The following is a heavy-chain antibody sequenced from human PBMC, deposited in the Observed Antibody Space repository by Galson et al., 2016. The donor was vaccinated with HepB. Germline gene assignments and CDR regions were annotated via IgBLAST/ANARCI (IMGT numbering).Heavy chain of an antibody. J-gene: IGHJ4*02. Sequence: SETLSLTCTVSGGSMTRSNWWSWVRQAPGQGLEWLGEIFHSGSTNYNPSLKSRLNISMDKSNNQFSLKLTSVTAADAAVYYCAKSERVTRNTVAHWGQGTLVTVSS. CDR3: AKSERVTRNTVAH. V-gene: IGHV4-4*02. D-gene: IGHD1-7*01. CDR1: GGSMTRSNW. CDR2: IFHSGST.